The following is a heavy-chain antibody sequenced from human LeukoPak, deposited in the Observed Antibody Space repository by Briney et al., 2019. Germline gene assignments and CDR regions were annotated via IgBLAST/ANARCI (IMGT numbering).Heavy chain of an antibody. J-gene: IGHJ4*02. Sequence: PGGSLRLSCAASGFTFSSYAMSWVRQAPGEGLEWVSAISESGGETYHADSVEGRFTISRDTSKSTLYLQLNSLRAEDTAIYYCAKGIDSTGYYPFDYWGQGTLVTVSS. V-gene: IGHV3-23*01. D-gene: IGHD3-22*01. CDR2: ISESGGET. CDR3: AKGIDSTGYYPFDY. CDR1: GFTFSSYA.